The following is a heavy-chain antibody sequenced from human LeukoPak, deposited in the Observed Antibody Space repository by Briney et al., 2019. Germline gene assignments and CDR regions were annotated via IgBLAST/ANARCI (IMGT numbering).Heavy chain of an antibody. CDR3: AQNGVGVDWLYFEY. CDR1: GFTVSSNY. J-gene: IGHJ4*02. V-gene: IGHV3-23*01. D-gene: IGHD3-9*01. Sequence: GGSLRLSCAASGFTVSSNYMSWVRQAPGKGLEWVSAISGSASSTYHADSVKGRFTISRDNSKNTLYLQMSSLRAEDTAVYYCAQNGVGVDWLYFEYWGQGTLATVSS. CDR2: ISGSASST.